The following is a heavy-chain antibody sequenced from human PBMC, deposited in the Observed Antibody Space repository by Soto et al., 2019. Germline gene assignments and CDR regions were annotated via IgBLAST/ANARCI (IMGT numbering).Heavy chain of an antibody. CDR3: ARHDYDSSVYYYCGMEV. D-gene: IGHD3-22*01. Sequence: SETLSLTCTVSGGSISSSSYYWGWIRQPPGKGLEWIGSIYYSGSTYYNPSLKSRVTISVDTSKNQFSLKLSSVTAADTAVYYCARHDYDSSVYYYCGMEVWGQGTTVTVSS. CDR1: GGSISSSSYY. CDR2: IYYSGST. V-gene: IGHV4-39*01. J-gene: IGHJ6*02.